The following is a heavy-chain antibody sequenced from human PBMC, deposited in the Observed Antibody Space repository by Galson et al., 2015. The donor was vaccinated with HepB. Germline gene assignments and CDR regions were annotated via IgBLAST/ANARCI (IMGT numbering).Heavy chain of an antibody. Sequence: SLRLSCAASGFTFSYYAMSWVRQAPGKGLEWISAITPSGDNTYSADSMKGRFTISRYSSRNTLFLQMNNLRADDTAIYFCAKVFPEKTDGWYRQALYYFDSWCQGTRVTVSS. J-gene: IGHJ4*02. CDR1: GFTFSYYA. V-gene: IGHV3-23*01. D-gene: IGHD6-19*01. CDR2: ITPSGDNT. CDR3: AKVFPEKTDGWYRQALYYFDS.